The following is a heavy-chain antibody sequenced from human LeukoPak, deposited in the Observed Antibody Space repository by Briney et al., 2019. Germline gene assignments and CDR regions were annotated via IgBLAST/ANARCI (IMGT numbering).Heavy chain of an antibody. Sequence: GGSLRLSCAASGFTFSSYAMSWVRQAPGKGLEWVSAISGSGGSTYYADSVEGRFTISRDNSKNTLYLQMNSLRAEDTAVYYCAKVPAPVWGPHIPDYWGQGTLVTVSS. CDR2: ISGSGGST. CDR1: GFTFSSYA. CDR3: AKVPAPVWGPHIPDY. D-gene: IGHD3-16*01. V-gene: IGHV3-23*01. J-gene: IGHJ4*02.